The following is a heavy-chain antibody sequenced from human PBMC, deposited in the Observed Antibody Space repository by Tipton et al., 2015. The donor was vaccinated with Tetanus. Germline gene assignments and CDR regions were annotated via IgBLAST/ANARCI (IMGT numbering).Heavy chain of an antibody. J-gene: IGHJ3*02. CDR1: GFTVSNSY. CDR2: IFNYGGT. D-gene: IGHD2-15*01. V-gene: IGHV3-53*01. CDR3: GGFSFSDDLDI. Sequence: QLVQSGGGLIQPGGSLRLSCAASGFTVSNSYMTWVRQAPGKGLEWVSSIFNYGGTYPADSAKGRFTISRDNSKNTLYLQMNSLRAEDTAVYYCGGFSFSDDLDIWGRGTMVTVSS.